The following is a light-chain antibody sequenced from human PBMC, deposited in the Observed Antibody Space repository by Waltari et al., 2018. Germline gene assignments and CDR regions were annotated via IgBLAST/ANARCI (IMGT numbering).Light chain of an antibody. Sequence: QSALAQPASVSGSPGQSITLPCSGPSSCVWAYNLVSWYQHHPGKPPKLTIFEVSARPSGISHRFSGSRSGNTASLTISGLQAEDEADYHCSSYSSINGWVFGGGTKVTVL. V-gene: IGLV2-14*02. J-gene: IGLJ3*02. CDR2: EVS. CDR3: SSYSSINGWV. CDR1: SSCVWAYNL.